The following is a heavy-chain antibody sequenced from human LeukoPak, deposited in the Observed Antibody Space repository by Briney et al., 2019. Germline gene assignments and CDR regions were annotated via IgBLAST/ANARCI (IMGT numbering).Heavy chain of an antibody. J-gene: IGHJ5*02. D-gene: IGHD3-16*01. CDR1: GFSVSNFW. CDR2: INEDETGK. CDR3: ATDAFSYPNT. V-gene: IGHV3-7*01. Sequence: EGSLRLSCTGSGFSVSNFWMAWVRQAPGKGLEWVANINEDETGKYYVDSVKGRFTISRDNAKNSLFLQMNSVRVEDTAVYYCATDAFSYPNTWGQGTQVTVSS.